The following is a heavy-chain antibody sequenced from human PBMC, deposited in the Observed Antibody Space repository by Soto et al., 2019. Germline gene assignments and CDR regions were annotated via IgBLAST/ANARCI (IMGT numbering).Heavy chain of an antibody. Sequence: ASVKVSCKASGYTFTSYGISWVRQAPGQGLEWMGWISAYNGNTNYAQKLQGRVTMTTDTSTSTAYMELRSLRSDDTAVYYCARVGTDYSSGWYYFDYWGQGTLVTVSS. J-gene: IGHJ4*02. CDR1: GYTFTSYG. D-gene: IGHD6-19*01. CDR2: ISAYNGNT. CDR3: ARVGTDYSSGWYYFDY. V-gene: IGHV1-18*01.